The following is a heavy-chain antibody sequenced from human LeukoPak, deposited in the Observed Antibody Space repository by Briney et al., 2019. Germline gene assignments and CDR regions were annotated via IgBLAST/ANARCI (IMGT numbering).Heavy chain of an antibody. CDR2: IKNNANGGTT. CDR1: GITFTHAY. V-gene: IGHV3-15*01. D-gene: IGHD2-21*01. J-gene: IGHJ4*02. Sequence: KPGESLRLSCAVSGITFTHAYMNWVRQAPGKGLELVGLIKNNANGGTTDYAAPVKGRFTISRDDSENTLYLEMNSLKTEDTAIYYCTTDLNFCHIEGYPFWGQGTLVTVSS. CDR3: TTDLNFCHIEGYPF.